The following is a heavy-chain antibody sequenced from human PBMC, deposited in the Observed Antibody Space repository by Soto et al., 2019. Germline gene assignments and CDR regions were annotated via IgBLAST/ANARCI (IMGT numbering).Heavy chain of an antibody. D-gene: IGHD4-17*01. CDR3: ARVPFYGDYPYYYYYYMDV. CDR2: IYYSGST. Sequence: LETLSLTCTVSGGSISSYYWSWIRQPPGKALEWIGYIYYSGSTNYNPSLKSRVTISVDTSKNQFSLKLSSVTAADTAVYYCARVPFYGDYPYYYYYYMDVWGKGTTVTVSS. J-gene: IGHJ6*03. V-gene: IGHV4-59*01. CDR1: GGSISSYY.